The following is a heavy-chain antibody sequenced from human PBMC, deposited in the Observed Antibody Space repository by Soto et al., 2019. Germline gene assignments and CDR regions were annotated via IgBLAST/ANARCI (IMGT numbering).Heavy chain of an antibody. CDR3: SSGVDYGDYGDY. CDR1: GFTFSNAW. Sequence: GGSLRLSCAASGFTFSNAWMSWVRQAPGKGLEWVCRIKSKTDGGTTDYAAPVKVRLTISRDDSKNTLYLQMNSLKAGDTAVYYCSSGVDYGDYGDYWGQGTLVTVSS. D-gene: IGHD4-17*01. J-gene: IGHJ4*02. V-gene: IGHV3-15*01. CDR2: IKSKTDGGTT.